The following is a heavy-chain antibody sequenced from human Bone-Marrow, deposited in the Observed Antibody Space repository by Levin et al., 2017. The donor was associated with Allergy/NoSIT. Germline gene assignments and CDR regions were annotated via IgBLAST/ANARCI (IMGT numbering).Heavy chain of an antibody. Sequence: PSETLSLTCTVSGGSISSTNYYWGWIRQPPGTGLECIGSINYSGATYYNLSLKRRVTMSIDTSKNQFSLNLSSVTAADTAVFYCARLPESITVTGGDDYWGQGTLVTVSS. D-gene: IGHD6-19*01. V-gene: IGHV4-39*01. J-gene: IGHJ4*02. CDR1: GGSISSTNYY. CDR3: ARLPESITVTGGDDY. CDR2: INYSGAT.